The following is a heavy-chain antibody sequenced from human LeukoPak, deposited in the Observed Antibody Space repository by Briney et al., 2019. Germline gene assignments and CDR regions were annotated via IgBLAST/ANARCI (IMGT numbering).Heavy chain of an antibody. V-gene: IGHV3-23*01. CDR1: GFTFSSYA. D-gene: IGHD5-18*01. Sequence: GGSLRLSCAASGFTFSSYAMSWVRQAPGKGLEWVSGISASGGSTYYADSVKGRFTIFRDNSKNTLYLQMNSLRAEDTAVYYCAKAHVDTTMGSYYFDYWGQGTLVTVSS. CDR3: AKAHVDTTMGSYYFDY. J-gene: IGHJ4*02. CDR2: ISASGGST.